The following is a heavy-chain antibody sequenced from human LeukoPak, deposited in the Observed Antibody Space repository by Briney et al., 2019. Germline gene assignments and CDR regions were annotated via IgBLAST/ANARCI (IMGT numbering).Heavy chain of an antibody. CDR1: GGSFSGYY. CDR2: INHSGST. J-gene: IGHJ4*02. CDR3: ARRTASGSYSYYFDY. D-gene: IGHD3-10*01. V-gene: IGHV4-34*01. Sequence: SETLSLTCAVYGGSFSGYYWSWIRQPPGKGLEWIGEINHSGSTNYNPSLKSRVTISVDTSKNQFSLKPSSVTAADTAVYYCARRTASGSYSYYFDYWGQGTLVTVSS.